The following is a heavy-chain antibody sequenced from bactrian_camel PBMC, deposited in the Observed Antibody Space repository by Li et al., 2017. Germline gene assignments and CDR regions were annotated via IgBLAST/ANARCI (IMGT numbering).Heavy chain of an antibody. CDR3: SRGLQLSDTAL. D-gene: IGHD6*01. V-gene: IGHV3S6*01. CDR1: GYTRFGHS. Sequence: HVQLVESGGGSVQAGGSLRLSCTASGYTRFGHSMAWFRQAPGKEREGIACIDHDRTRTYYAPSVKGRFTISRDNDKSTLYLQMDSLQTEDTAMYYCSRGLQLSDTALRGQGTQVTVS. J-gene: IGHJ4*01. CDR2: IDHDRTRT.